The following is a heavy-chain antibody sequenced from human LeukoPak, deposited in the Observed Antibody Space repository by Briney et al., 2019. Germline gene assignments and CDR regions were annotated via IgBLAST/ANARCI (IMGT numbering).Heavy chain of an antibody. Sequence: PSETLSLTCTVSGGSISSYYWSWIRQPPGKGLEWIGYIYYSGSTNYNPSLKSRVTISVDTSKNQFSLKLSSVTAADTAVYYCARDPVFTMAYGMDVWGQGTTVTVSS. CDR3: ARDPVFTMAYGMDV. D-gene: IGHD3-10*01. CDR2: IYYSGST. V-gene: IGHV4-59*01. CDR1: GGSISSYY. J-gene: IGHJ6*02.